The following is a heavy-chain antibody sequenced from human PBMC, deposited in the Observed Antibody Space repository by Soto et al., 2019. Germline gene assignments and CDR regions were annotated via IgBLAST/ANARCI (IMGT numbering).Heavy chain of an antibody. CDR2: VSATAGTT. J-gene: IGHJ5*02. D-gene: IGHD3-10*01. Sequence: GGSLRLSCAASGFTFSNYAMSWVRQAPGKGLEWVSLVSATAGTTYYTDSVKGRFTISRDNSRNTVYLQMNSLRADDTAVYYCARDRSGGLPPNRFDPWGQGTLVTVSS. V-gene: IGHV3-23*01. CDR3: ARDRSGGLPPNRFDP. CDR1: GFTFSNYA.